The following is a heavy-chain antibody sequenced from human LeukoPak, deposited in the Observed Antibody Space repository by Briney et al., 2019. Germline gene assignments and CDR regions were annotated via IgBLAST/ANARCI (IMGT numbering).Heavy chain of an antibody. Sequence: GESLKISCKAAGYTLTDYWIAWVRQMPGKDLEYMGIVYPSDSDARYWPSFQGQVTISADKSTDTAYLEWSSLRASDSAIYYCAPPHYFGTIADAFDVWGQGTMVTVSS. D-gene: IGHD1-7*01. V-gene: IGHV5-51*01. CDR1: GYTLTDYW. CDR2: VYPSDSDA. J-gene: IGHJ3*01. CDR3: APPHYFGTIADAFDV.